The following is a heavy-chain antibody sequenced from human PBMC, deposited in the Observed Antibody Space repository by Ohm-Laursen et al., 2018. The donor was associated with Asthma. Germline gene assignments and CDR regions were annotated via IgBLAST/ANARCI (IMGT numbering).Heavy chain of an antibody. V-gene: IGHV3-23*01. D-gene: IGHD6-6*01. J-gene: IGHJ4*02. CDR2: ISSSGGST. CDR3: AKDLIPYSRSSNGDH. CDR1: GFTFSSYA. Sequence: SLRLSCSASGFTFSSYAMSWVRQAPGKGLEWVSGISSSGGSTYYADNVKGRFTISRDNSKNTLYLQMNSLRAEDTAVYYCAKDLIPYSRSSNGDHWGQGTLVTVSS.